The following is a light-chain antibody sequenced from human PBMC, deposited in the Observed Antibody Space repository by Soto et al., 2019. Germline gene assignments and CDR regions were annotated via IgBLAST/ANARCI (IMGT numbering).Light chain of an antibody. CDR3: SSYTSSNTLV. J-gene: IGLJ3*02. CDR1: SSDVGDYNY. Sequence: QSVLTQPASVSGSPGPSITISCTGTSSDVGDYNYVSWYQQHPGKAPKLMIYEVSNRPSGVSNRFSGSKSGNTASLTISGLQAEDEADYYCSSYTSSNTLVFGGGTKVTVL. V-gene: IGLV2-14*01. CDR2: EVS.